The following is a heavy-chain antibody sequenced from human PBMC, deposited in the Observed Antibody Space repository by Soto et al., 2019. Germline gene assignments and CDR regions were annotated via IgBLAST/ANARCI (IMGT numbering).Heavy chain of an antibody. Sequence: GGSLKLSCATSGFPVDIKYMSWVRQAPGKGLEWVSLIQSGGPTYYADSVKGRFTISRDTSENTVHLQMDSLRAEDTAVYYCARDDVLCDGGRCYGVPLDVWGKGT. CDR2: IQSGGPT. CDR1: GFPVDIKY. J-gene: IGHJ6*03. D-gene: IGHD2-15*01. V-gene: IGHV3-66*01. CDR3: ARDDVLCDGGRCYGVPLDV.